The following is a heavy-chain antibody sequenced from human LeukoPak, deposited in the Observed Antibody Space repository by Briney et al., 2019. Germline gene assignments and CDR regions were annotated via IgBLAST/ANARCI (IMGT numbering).Heavy chain of an antibody. D-gene: IGHD6-19*01. CDR2: IYYSGST. J-gene: IGHJ4*02. CDR1: GGSTSSYY. Sequence: SETLSLTCTVSGGSTSSYYWSWIRQPPGKGLEWIGYIYYSGSTNYNPSLKSRVTISVDTSKNQFSLKLSSVTAADTAVYYCARGYSSGFIDYWGQGTLVTVSS. V-gene: IGHV4-59*01. CDR3: ARGYSSGFIDY.